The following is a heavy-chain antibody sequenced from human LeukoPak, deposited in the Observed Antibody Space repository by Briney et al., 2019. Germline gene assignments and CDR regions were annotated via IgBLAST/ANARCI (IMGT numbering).Heavy chain of an antibody. D-gene: IGHD3-22*01. Sequence: LETLSLTCAVYGGSFSGYYWSWIRQPPGKGLEWIGEINHSGVTIYNPSLKSRVTISVDTSKNQFSLRLSSVTAADTAVYYCAREKTYYDSSGNYYGGVFDYWGQGTLVTVSS. J-gene: IGHJ4*02. CDR3: AREKTYYDSSGNYYGGVFDY. CDR2: INHSGVT. CDR1: GGSFSGYY. V-gene: IGHV4-34*01.